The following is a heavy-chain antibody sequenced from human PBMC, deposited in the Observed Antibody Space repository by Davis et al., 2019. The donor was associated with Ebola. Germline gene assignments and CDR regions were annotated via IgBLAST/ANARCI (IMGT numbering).Heavy chain of an antibody. CDR2: INHSGST. Sequence: MPGGSLRLSCAVYGGSFSGYYWSWIRQPPGKGLEWIGEINHSGSTNYNPSLKSRVTISVDTSKNQFSLKLSSVTAADTAVYYCARANLQHYYYGMDVWGQGTTVTVSS. J-gene: IGHJ6*02. CDR3: ARANLQHYYYGMDV. D-gene: IGHD4-11*01. CDR1: GGSFSGYY. V-gene: IGHV4-34*01.